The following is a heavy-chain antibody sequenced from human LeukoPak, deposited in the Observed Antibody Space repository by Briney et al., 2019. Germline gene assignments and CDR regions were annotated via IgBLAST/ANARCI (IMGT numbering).Heavy chain of an antibody. Sequence: SETLSLTCAVYGGSFSGYYWSWIRQPPGKGLEYIGEINHSGITNYNPSLMSRVTISVDTSRNQFSLILSSVTAADTAVYYCARLDYGSGSDFWGQGALVTVSS. V-gene: IGHV4-34*01. J-gene: IGHJ4*02. CDR1: GGSFSGYY. CDR3: ARLDYGSGSDF. CDR2: INHSGIT. D-gene: IGHD3-10*01.